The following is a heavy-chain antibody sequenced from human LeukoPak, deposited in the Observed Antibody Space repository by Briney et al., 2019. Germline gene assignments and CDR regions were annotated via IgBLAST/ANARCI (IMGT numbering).Heavy chain of an antibody. CDR1: GGSISSYY. D-gene: IGHD4-17*01. J-gene: IGHJ3*02. CDR3: ARAGHDYGDHGYGADDAFDI. CDR2: IYYSGST. Sequence: SETLSLTCTVSGGSISSYYWSWIRQPPGKGLEWIGYIYYSGSTNYNPSLKSRVTISVDTSKNQFSLKLSSVTAADTAVYYCARAGHDYGDHGYGADDAFDIWGQGTMVTVSS. V-gene: IGHV4-59*01.